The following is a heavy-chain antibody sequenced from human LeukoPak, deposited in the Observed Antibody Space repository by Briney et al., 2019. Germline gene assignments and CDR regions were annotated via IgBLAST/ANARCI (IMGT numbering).Heavy chain of an antibody. CDR2: IKQDGSEK. CDR3: ARVSAMVRVQHRNYYYYGMDV. CDR1: GFTCSSEW. Sequence: PSGGSLRLSCAASGFTCSSEWMSWVRQAPGKGLEWVANIKQDGSEKYYVDSVKGRFTISRDNAKNSLYLQMNSLRAEDTAVYYCARVSAMVRVQHRNYYYYGMDVWGQGTTVTVSS. D-gene: IGHD3-10*01. V-gene: IGHV3-7*01. J-gene: IGHJ6*02.